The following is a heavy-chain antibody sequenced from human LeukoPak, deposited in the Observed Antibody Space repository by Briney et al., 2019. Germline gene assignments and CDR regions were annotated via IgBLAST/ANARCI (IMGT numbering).Heavy chain of an antibody. V-gene: IGHV3-23*01. CDR1: GFTFSSYA. J-gene: IGHJ4*02. CDR2: ISGSGGST. Sequence: PGGSLRLSCAASGFTFSSYAMSWVRQAPGKGLEWVSAISGSGGSTYYADSVKGRFTISRDNAKNSLYLQMNSLRAEDTAVYYCASQVGMGGFDYWGQGTLVTVSS. D-gene: IGHD2-21*01. CDR3: ASQVGMGGFDY.